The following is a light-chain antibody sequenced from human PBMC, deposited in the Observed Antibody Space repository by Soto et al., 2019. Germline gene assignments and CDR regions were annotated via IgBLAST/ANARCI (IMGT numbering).Light chain of an antibody. CDR2: GAS. CDR1: QSINNRY. V-gene: IGKV3-20*01. CDR3: QQFGSSPGFT. J-gene: IGKJ3*01. Sequence: EIVLTQSPGTLSLSPGERATLSCRASQSINNRYLAWYQQKPGQAPRLLIYGASSRATGIPDRFIGSGSGTDFTVTISRLEPEDLAVYYCQQFGSSPGFTCGPGTKVDIK.